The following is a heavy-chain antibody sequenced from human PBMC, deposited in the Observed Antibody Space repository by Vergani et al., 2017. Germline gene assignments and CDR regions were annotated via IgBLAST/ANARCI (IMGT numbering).Heavy chain of an antibody. J-gene: IGHJ2*01. CDR2: IYHSGST. CDR3: ARDYYDSSGYYRPAGPDWYFDL. D-gene: IGHD3-22*01. Sequence: QVQLQESGPGLVKPSETLSLTCAVSGYSISSGYYWGWIRQPPGKGLEWIGSIYHSGSTYYNPSLKSRVTISVDTSKNQFSLKLSSVTAADTAVYYCARDYYDSSGYYRPAGPDWYFDLWGRGTLVTVSS. V-gene: IGHV4-38-2*02. CDR1: GYSISSGYY.